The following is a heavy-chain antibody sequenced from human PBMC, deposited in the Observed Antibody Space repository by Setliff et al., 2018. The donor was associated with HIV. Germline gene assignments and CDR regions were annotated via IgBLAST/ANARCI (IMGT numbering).Heavy chain of an antibody. CDR3: ARDYGSGSYDH. J-gene: IGHJ5*02. Sequence: PSETLSLTCTVSGGSLRSYYWSWIRQSPGKGLEWIGYIFSSGTTDYNPSLKSRVTLALDTSTNQFSPKLRSVTAADTAVYYCARDYGSGSYDHWGQGTLVTVSS. CDR2: IFSSGTT. D-gene: IGHD3-10*01. V-gene: IGHV4-59*08. CDR1: GGSLRSYY.